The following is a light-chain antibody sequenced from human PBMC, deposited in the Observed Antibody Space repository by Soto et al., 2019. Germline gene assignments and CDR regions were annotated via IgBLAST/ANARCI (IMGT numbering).Light chain of an antibody. CDR2: GAS. CDR3: QQFGSSPLT. CDR1: QSVNSNY. V-gene: IGKV3-20*01. J-gene: IGKJ4*01. Sequence: EIVLTQSPGTLSLSPGGRAALSCRASQSVNSNYLAWYQQKPGQAPRLLIYGASSRATGVPDRFSGTGSGTDFTLTISRLGPEDFAVYYCQQFGSSPLTFRGGTKVDIK.